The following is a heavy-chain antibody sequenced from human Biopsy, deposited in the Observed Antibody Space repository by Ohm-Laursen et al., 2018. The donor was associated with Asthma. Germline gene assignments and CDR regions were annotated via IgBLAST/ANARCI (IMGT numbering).Heavy chain of an antibody. V-gene: IGHV3-33*01. Sequence: SLRLSCSASGFTFSRHALHWVRQAPGKGLEWVADIYYDGDRKYYTESVKGRFTISRDNSKNRLYLEMNRLRAEDTAVYYCAREKVIDSRGFQTWFDPWGQGTLVHVSS. CDR2: IYYDGDRK. J-gene: IGHJ5*02. CDR1: GFTFSRHA. D-gene: IGHD3-16*02. CDR3: AREKVIDSRGFQTWFDP.